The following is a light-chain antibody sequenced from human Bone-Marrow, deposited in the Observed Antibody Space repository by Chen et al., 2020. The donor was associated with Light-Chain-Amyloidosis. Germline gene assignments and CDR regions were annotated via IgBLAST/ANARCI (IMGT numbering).Light chain of an antibody. CDR2: AAS. Sequence: DIQMTQSPSSLSASVGDRVTITCRATQDINNYLNWYQQKPGKAPKLLIYAASNLEPGVPSRFSGSGSVTDFTLTISSLQPEDIATYYCQQLTFGGGTKVEIK. CDR3: QQLT. J-gene: IGKJ4*01. CDR1: QDINNY. V-gene: IGKV1-33*01.